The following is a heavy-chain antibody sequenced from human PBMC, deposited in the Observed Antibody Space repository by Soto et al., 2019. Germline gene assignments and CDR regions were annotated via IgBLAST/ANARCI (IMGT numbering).Heavy chain of an antibody. D-gene: IGHD3-22*01. Sequence: PGGSLRLSCAASGFTFSGSAMHWVRQASGKGLEWVGRIRSKANSYATAYAASVKGRFTISRDDSKNTAYLQMISLKTEDTAVYYCTRQYYYDSSGYYAPDYGMDVWGQGTTVTVSS. V-gene: IGHV3-73*01. J-gene: IGHJ6*02. CDR2: IRSKANSYAT. CDR1: GFTFSGSA. CDR3: TRQYYYDSSGYYAPDYGMDV.